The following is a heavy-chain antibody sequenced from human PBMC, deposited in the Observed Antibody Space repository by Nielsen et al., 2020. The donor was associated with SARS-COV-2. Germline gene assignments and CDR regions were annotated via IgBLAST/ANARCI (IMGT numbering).Heavy chain of an antibody. D-gene: IGHD4-17*01. CDR2: INHSGST. CDR1: GGSFSGYY. V-gene: IGHV4-34*01. Sequence: SETLSLTCAVYGGSFSGYYWSWIRQPPGKGLEWIGEINHSGSTNYNPSLKSRVTISVDTSKNQFSLKLSSVTAADTAVYYCARVDYGDYGAGMWFDSWGQGILVTVSS. J-gene: IGHJ5*01. CDR3: ARVDYGDYGAGMWFDS.